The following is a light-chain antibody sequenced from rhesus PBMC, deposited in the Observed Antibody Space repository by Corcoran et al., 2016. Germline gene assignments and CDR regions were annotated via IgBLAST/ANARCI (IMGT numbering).Light chain of an antibody. J-gene: IGKJ2*01. CDR1: LSVSSS. Sequence: EIVMTQSPATLSLSPGERANLSCRASLSVSSSLAWYQQKPGQAPRLLISGASSRATGIPDRWSGSGVWTEFTLTSSSRETEDFAVYYCQQYTDWPQYNFGQGTKVEIK. CDR2: GAS. CDR3: QQYTDWPQYN. V-gene: IGKV3-42*03.